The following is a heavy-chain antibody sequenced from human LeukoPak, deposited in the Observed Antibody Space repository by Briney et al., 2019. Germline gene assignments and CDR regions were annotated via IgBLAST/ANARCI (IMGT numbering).Heavy chain of an antibody. Sequence: PSETLSLTCAVYGGSFSGYYWSWIRQPPGKGLEWIGEINHSGSTNYNPSLKSRVTISVDTSKNQFSLKLGSVTAADTAVYYCASPPKDTDDAFDIWGQGTMVTVSS. D-gene: IGHD5-18*01. V-gene: IGHV4-34*01. CDR1: GGSFSGYY. CDR3: ASPPKDTDDAFDI. J-gene: IGHJ3*02. CDR2: INHSGST.